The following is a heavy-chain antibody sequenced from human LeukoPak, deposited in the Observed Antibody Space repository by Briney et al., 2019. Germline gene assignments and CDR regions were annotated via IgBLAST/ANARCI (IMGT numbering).Heavy chain of an antibody. CDR3: ARHTYDSSGYYPVGY. D-gene: IGHD3-22*01. Sequence: GGSLRLSCAASGFTFSAYALNWVRQTPEKGLEWVSAILGSGGTTYYADSVKGRFTVSRDNSKNMLFLQMNSLRADDTAVYYCARHTYDSSGYYPVGYWGQGTLVTVSS. J-gene: IGHJ4*02. CDR2: ILGSGGTT. CDR1: GFTFSAYA. V-gene: IGHV3-23*01.